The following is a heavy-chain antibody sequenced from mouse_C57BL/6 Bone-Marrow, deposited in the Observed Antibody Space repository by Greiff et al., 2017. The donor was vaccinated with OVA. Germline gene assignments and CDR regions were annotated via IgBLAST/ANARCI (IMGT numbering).Heavy chain of an antibody. CDR3: AGYGGRYFDV. CDR2: INPYNGGT. D-gene: IGHD1-1*01. Sequence: EVQLQQSGPVLVKPGASVKMSCKASGYTFTDYYMNWVKQSHGKSLEWIGVINPYNGGTSSNQKFKGKATLTVDKSSSTAYMELNSLTSEDSAVYYCAGYGGRYFDVWGTGTTVTVSS. V-gene: IGHV1-19*01. CDR1: GYTFTDYY. J-gene: IGHJ1*03.